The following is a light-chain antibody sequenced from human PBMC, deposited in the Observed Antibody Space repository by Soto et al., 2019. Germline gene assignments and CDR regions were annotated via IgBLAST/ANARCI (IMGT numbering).Light chain of an antibody. CDR2: GAS. CDR3: QQYCSSPFT. CDR1: QSVSSSY. Sequence: EIVLTQSPGTLSLSPGERATLSCRASQSVSSSYLAWYQQKPGQAPRLLIYGASSRATGIPDRFSGSGSGTDFTLTISRLEPEDFAVYYCQQYCSSPFTFGGGTKVEI. V-gene: IGKV3-20*01. J-gene: IGKJ4*01.